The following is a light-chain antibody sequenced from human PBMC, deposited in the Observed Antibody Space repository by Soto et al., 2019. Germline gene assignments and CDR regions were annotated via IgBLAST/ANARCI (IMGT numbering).Light chain of an antibody. CDR1: SSDVGDSDY. CDR3: CSYAGSYTYV. Sequence: QSALTQPRSVSGSPGQSVTISCTGTSSDVGDSDYVSWYQQHPGKAPKLMIFHVSKRPSGVPVRFSGSKSGNTASLTISGLQAEDEADYYCCSYAGSYTYVFGSGTKLTVL. J-gene: IGLJ1*01. CDR2: HVS. V-gene: IGLV2-11*01.